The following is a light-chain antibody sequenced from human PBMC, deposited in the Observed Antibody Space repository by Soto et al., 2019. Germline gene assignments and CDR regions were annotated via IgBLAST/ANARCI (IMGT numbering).Light chain of an antibody. V-gene: IGKV1D-12*01. Sequence: DIQITHPPCSGSESVLDRGTSTCLASQGISSWLAWYQQKPGKAPKLLIYAASSLQSGVPSRFSGSGSGTDFTLTISSLQPEDFATYYCQKANSFPLNFGGGNTGAIK. J-gene: IGKJ4*01. CDR1: QGISSW. CDR3: QKANSFPLN. CDR2: AAS.